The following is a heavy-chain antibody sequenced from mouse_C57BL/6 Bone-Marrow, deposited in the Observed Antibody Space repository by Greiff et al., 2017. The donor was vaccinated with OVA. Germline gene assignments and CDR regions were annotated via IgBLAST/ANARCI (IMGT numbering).Heavy chain of an antibody. D-gene: IGHD1-1*01. Sequence: QVTLKVSGPGILQPSQTLSLTCSFSGFSLSTFGMGVGWIRQPSGKGLEWLAHIWWDDDKYYNPALKSRLTISKDTSKNQVFLKIANVDTADTATYYCARILYYYGSSGAWFAYWGQGTLVTVSA. CDR3: ARILYYYGSSGAWFAY. J-gene: IGHJ3*01. V-gene: IGHV8-8*01. CDR2: IWWDDDK. CDR1: GFSLSTFGMG.